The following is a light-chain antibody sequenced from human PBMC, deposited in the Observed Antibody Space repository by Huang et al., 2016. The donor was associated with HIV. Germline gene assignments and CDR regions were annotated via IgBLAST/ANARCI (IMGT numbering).Light chain of an antibody. CDR2: AAS. CDR3: QQLHSYPIT. V-gene: IGKV1-9*01. CDR1: PDIINS. J-gene: IGKJ5*01. Sequence: IQLTQSPSSLSASVGDRVTITCRASPDIINSLVWYQHRPGQAPKLLIYAASSLQSGVPSRYSGSGSGTDVTLTISNLQPDDFATYYCQQLHSYPITFGQGTRLEIK.